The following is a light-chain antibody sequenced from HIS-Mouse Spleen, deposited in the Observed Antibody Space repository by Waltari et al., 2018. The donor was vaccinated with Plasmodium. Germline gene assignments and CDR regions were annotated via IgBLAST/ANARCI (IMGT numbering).Light chain of an antibody. CDR3: AAWDDSLNGVV. CDR1: SSNIGSTT. J-gene: IGLJ2*01. CDR2: SNN. V-gene: IGLV1-44*01. Sequence: QSVLTQPPSASGTPGQRVTISCSGSSSNIGSTTVNWYPQLPGTAPKRLIYSNNQRPSGVPDRFSGSKSGTSASLAISGLQSEDEADYYCAAWDDSLNGVVFGGGTKLTVL.